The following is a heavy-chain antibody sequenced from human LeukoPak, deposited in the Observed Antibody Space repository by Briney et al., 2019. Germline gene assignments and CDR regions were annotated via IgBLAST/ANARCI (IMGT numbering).Heavy chain of an antibody. CDR3: AKVSSTLWFGELYFDY. J-gene: IGHJ4*02. CDR2: ISDSGGST. D-gene: IGHD3-10*01. V-gene: IGHV3-23*01. CDR1: GFTFNSYA. Sequence: GGSLRLSCAASGFTFNSYAMTWVRQTPGKGLEWVSGISDSGGSTYYADSVKGRFTVSRDNSKNTLYLQLNSLRAEDTAVYYCAKVSSTLWFGELYFDYWGQGTLVTVSS.